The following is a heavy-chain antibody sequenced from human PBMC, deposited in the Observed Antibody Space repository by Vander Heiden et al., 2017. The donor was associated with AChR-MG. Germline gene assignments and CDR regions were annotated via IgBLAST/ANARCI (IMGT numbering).Heavy chain of an antibody. V-gene: IGHV1-2*04. D-gene: IGHD6-6*01. CDR1: GYNFTGYY. CDR3: AREGLGAFIAARPAAYYYGMDV. J-gene: IGHJ6*02. CDR2: INPNRGVT. Sequence: QVQLVQSGAEVKKPRASVKVSCKASGYNFTGYYMHWVRQAPGQGLEWMGWINPNRGVTNYAQKFQGWVTMTRDTSISTAYMELSMLRSDDTAVYYCAREGLGAFIAARPAAYYYGMDVWGQGTTVTVSS.